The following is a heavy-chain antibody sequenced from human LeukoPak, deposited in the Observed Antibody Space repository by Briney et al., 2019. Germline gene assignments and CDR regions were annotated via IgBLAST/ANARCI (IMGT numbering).Heavy chain of an antibody. CDR1: GFTFSSYE. V-gene: IGHV3-48*03. D-gene: IGHD3-10*02. Sequence: GGSLRLSCAASGFTFSSYEMNWVRQAPGKGLEWVSYISSSGSTIYYADSVKGRFTISRDNAKNSLYLQMNSLRAEDTAVYYCAELGITMIGGVWGKGATVTISS. J-gene: IGHJ6*04. CDR2: ISSSGSTI. CDR3: AELGITMIGGV.